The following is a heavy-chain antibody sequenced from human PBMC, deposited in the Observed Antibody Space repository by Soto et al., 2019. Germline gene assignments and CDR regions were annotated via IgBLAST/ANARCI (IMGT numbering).Heavy chain of an antibody. CDR1: GFTFSSYA. CDR2: ISGSGGST. J-gene: IGHJ6*02. D-gene: IGHD1-26*01. Sequence: GGSLRLSCAASGFTFSSYAMSCVRQAPGKGLEWVSAISGSGGSTYYADSVKGRFTISRDNSKNTLYLQMNSLRAEDTAVYYCAKDQYSVSYDRTRDDVMDFWGQGTTVTVSS. V-gene: IGHV3-23*01. CDR3: AKDQYSVSYDRTRDDVMDF.